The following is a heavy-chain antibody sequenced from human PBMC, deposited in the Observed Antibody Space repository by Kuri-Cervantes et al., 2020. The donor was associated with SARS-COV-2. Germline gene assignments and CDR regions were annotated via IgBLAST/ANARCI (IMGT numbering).Heavy chain of an antibody. CDR2: INPNSGGT. Sequence: ASVKVSCKASGYTFTGYYMHWVRQAPGQGLEWMGWINPNSGGTNYAQKFQGRVTMTRDTSISTAYLELGRLRSDDTAVYYCARGLVDRYCSSTSCPYYYYYYMDVWGKGTTVTVSS. CDR3: ARGLVDRYCSSTSCPYYYYYYMDV. CDR1: GYTFTGYY. J-gene: IGHJ6*03. V-gene: IGHV1-2*02. D-gene: IGHD2-2*01.